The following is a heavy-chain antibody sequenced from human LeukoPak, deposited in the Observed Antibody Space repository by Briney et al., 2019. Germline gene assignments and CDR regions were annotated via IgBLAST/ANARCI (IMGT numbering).Heavy chain of an antibody. J-gene: IGHJ6*03. Sequence: GGSLRLSCAASGFTFSSYAMSWVRQAPGKGLEWVSAISGSGGSTYYADSVKGRFTISRDNSKNTLYLQRNSPRAEDTAVYYCAKVASSWYYYYYYMDVWGKGTTVTVSS. CDR3: AKVASSWYYYYYYMDV. CDR1: GFTFSSYA. V-gene: IGHV3-23*01. D-gene: IGHD6-13*01. CDR2: ISGSGGST.